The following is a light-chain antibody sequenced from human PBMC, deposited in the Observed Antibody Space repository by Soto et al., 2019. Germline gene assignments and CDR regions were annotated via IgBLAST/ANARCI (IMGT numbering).Light chain of an antibody. V-gene: IGLV1-40*01. CDR3: PSYNSSLSGYV. CDR1: SSNIGSGYD. J-gene: IGLJ1*01. Sequence: QSVLTQPPSVSGAPGQWVTISCTGSSSNIGSGYDVHWYQQLPGTAPRLLIFININRPSGVPDRFSGSKSGTSASLAITWLRAEDEADYYCPSYNSSLSGYVFGTGTKLTVL. CDR2: INI.